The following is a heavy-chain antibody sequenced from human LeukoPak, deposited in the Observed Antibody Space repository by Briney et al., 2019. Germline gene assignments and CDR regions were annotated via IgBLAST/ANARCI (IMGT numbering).Heavy chain of an antibody. CDR2: INSDGSST. V-gene: IGHV3-74*01. Sequence: PGGCLRLSCAASGFTFSSYWMHWVRQAPGKGLVWVSRINSDGSSTSYADSVKGRFTIPRDNAKNTLYLQMNSLRAEDTAVYYCARRGGRYCSSTSCNNWFDPWGQGTLVTVSS. CDR1: GFTFSSYW. CDR3: ARRGGRYCSSTSCNNWFDP. J-gene: IGHJ5*02. D-gene: IGHD2-2*01.